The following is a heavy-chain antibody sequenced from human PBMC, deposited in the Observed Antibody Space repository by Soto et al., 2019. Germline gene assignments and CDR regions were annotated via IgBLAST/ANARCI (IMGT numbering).Heavy chain of an antibody. J-gene: IGHJ4*02. CDR2: ISGHNGNT. Sequence: AASVKVSCKASGYTFTSYGISWVQQAPGQGPEWMGWISGHNGNTNHPQSLQGRVTMTTDTSRNTAYMELRSLRSDDTAVYYCARHRFNYYDDTVYYYFDYWGQGTLVTVSS. D-gene: IGHD3-22*01. CDR1: GYTFTSYG. CDR3: ARHRFNYYDDTVYYYFDY. V-gene: IGHV1-18*04.